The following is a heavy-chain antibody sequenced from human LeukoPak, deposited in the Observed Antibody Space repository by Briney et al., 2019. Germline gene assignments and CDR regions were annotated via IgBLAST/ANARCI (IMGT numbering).Heavy chain of an antibody. J-gene: IGHJ4*02. D-gene: IGHD3-16*02. CDR1: GGSISSSSYY. Sequence: PSETLSLTCTVSGGSISSSSYYWGWIRQPPGKGLEWIGSIYYSGSTYYNPSLKSRLTISVDRTKNQFSLKLSSVTAADTAVYYCRITFGGVIVDQIDYWGQGTLVTVS. CDR2: IYYSGST. CDR3: RITFGGVIVDQIDY. V-gene: IGHV4-39*01.